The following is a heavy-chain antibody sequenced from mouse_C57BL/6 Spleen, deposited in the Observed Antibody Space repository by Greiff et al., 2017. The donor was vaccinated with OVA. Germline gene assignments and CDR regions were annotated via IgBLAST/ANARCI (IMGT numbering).Heavy chain of an antibody. D-gene: IGHD1-1*01. J-gene: IGHJ1*03. Sequence: QVQLKESGAELAKPGASVKLSCKASGYTFTSYWMHWVKQRPGQGLEWIGYINPSRGYTKSNQKFKDKATLTADKSSSTAYMQLSSLKYEDSAVYYCAEEGFITTVVDWYFDVWGTGTTVTVSS. CDR2: INPSRGYT. CDR1: GYTFTSYW. CDR3: AEEGFITTVVDWYFDV. V-gene: IGHV1-7*01.